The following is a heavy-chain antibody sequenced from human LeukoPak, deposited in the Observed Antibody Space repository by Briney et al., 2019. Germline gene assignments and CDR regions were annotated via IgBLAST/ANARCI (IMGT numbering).Heavy chain of an antibody. CDR2: ISWNSGSI. CDR3: AKDSNTYYYDSSGYYSDFDY. CDR1: GCTFDDYA. Sequence: GRSLRLSCAATGCTFDDYAMHWVRQAPGEGLEWGSGISWNSGSIGYADSVKGRFTISRDNAKNSLYLQMNSLRAEDTALYYCAKDSNTYYYDSSGYYSDFDYWGQGTLVTVSS. J-gene: IGHJ4*02. V-gene: IGHV3-9*01. D-gene: IGHD3-22*01.